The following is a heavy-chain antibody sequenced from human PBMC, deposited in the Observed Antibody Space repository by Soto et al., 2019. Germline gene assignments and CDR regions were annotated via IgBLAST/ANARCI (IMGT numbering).Heavy chain of an antibody. Sequence: ASVKVSCKASGYTFTSYGISWVRQAPGQGLEWMGWISAYNGNTNYAQKLQGRVTMTTDASTSTAYMELRSLRSDDTAVYYCARPYYDFWSGRNCWYFDLWGRGTLVTVSS. CDR3: ARPYYDFWSGRNCWYFDL. J-gene: IGHJ2*01. D-gene: IGHD3-3*01. V-gene: IGHV1-18*01. CDR2: ISAYNGNT. CDR1: GYTFTSYG.